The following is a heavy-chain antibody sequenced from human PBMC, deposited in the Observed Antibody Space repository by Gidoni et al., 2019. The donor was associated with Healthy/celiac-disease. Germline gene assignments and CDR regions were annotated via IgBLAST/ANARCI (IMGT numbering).Heavy chain of an antibody. D-gene: IGHD3-22*01. V-gene: IGHV3-30*18. Sequence: QVQLVESGGGVVQPGRSLRLSCAASGFTFSSYGMHWVRQAPGKGLEWVAVISYDGSNKYYADSVKGRFTISRDNSKNTLYLQMNSLRAEDTAVYYCAKSGNYYDSSGYSDYWGQGTLVTVSS. CDR1: GFTFSSYG. J-gene: IGHJ4*02. CDR3: AKSGNYYDSSGYSDY. CDR2: ISYDGSNK.